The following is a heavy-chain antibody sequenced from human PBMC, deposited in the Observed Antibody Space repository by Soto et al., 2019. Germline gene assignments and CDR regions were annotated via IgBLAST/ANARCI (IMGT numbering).Heavy chain of an antibody. Sequence: SETLSRTCTVSCGSISSSGDFWGWIRQTPGKGLEWIGSIYHTGSTYYSPSLKSRVTISVDTSEDQFSLQLRSVTAADAAVYNCARVPLPSCRGDRGSADSYPAIDYWGHGTLVTVSP. CDR3: ARVPLPSCRGDRGSADSYPAIDY. CDR1: CGSISSSGDF. V-gene: IGHV4-39*01. D-gene: IGHD2-15*01. CDR2: IYHTGST. J-gene: IGHJ4*01.